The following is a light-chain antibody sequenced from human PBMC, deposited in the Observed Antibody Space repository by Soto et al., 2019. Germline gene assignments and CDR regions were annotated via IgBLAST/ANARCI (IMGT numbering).Light chain of an antibody. J-gene: IGLJ2*01. V-gene: IGLV2-14*03. CDR1: SSDVGGYNY. Sequence: QSALTQPASVSGSPGQSITISCTGTSSDVGGYNYVSWYQHHPGKAPKLVIYDVSDRPSGVSNRFSGSKSGNTASLTISGLQAEDEADFYCSSYTSSSTVVFGGGTKHTVL. CDR3: SSYTSSSTVV. CDR2: DVS.